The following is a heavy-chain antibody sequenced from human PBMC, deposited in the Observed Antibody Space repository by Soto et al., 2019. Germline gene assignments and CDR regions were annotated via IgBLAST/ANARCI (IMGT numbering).Heavy chain of an antibody. CDR1: GGSISSSSYY. D-gene: IGHD3-3*01. CDR3: ARHLTFTLDFWSSFDP. Sequence: PSETLSLTCTVSGGSISSSSYYWGWIRQPPGKGLEWIGSIYYSGSTYYNPSLKSRVTISVDTSKNQFSLKLSSVTAADTAVYYCARHLTFTLDFWSSFDPWGQGTLVTVSS. V-gene: IGHV4-39*01. J-gene: IGHJ5*02. CDR2: IYYSGST.